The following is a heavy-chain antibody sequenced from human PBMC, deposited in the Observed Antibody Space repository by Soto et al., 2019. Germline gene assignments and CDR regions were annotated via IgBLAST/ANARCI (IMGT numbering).Heavy chain of an antibody. V-gene: IGHV3-7*01. CDR3: ARTGDGHHDFLDY. Sequence: GGSLRLSCAASGFTFSSSWMNWVRQAPGKGLEWVANINQDGNEDNLLDSVKGRFTISRDNAKNSLFLQMNSLRVDDTAVYYCARTGDGHHDFLDYWGQGALVTVSS. CDR2: INQDGNED. CDR1: GFTFSSSW. D-gene: IGHD1-1*01. J-gene: IGHJ4*02.